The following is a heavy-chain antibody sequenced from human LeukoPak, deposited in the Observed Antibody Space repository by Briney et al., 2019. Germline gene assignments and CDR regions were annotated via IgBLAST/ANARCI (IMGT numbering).Heavy chain of an antibody. CDR1: GYTFTSYA. V-gene: IGHV1-18*01. Sequence: ASVKVSCKASGYTFTSYAITWVRQAPGQGLEWMGWISAYNGNTNYAQNLQGRVTMTTDTSTSTAYMELRSLRSDDTAMYYCARGVAVAGIDYWGQGTLVTVSS. CDR3: ARGVAVAGIDY. J-gene: IGHJ4*02. CDR2: ISAYNGNT. D-gene: IGHD6-19*01.